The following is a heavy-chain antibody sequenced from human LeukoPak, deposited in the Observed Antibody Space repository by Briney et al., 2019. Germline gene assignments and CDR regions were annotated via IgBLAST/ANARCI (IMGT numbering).Heavy chain of an antibody. J-gene: IGHJ4*02. V-gene: IGHV1-2*06. CDR2: MNPNSGGI. CDR3: ARDADKSGSYYFDY. CDR1: GYTFTGYY. D-gene: IGHD1-26*01. Sequence: ASVKVSCKASGYTFTGYYMYWVRQAPGQGLEWMGRMNPNSGGINYAQKFQGRVTMTRDTSISTVYMERRRLRSDDTAVYYCARDADKSGSYYFDYWGQGTLVTVSS.